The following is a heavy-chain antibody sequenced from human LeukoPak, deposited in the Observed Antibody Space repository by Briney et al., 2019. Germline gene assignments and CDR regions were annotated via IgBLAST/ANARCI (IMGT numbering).Heavy chain of an antibody. D-gene: IGHD3-10*01. CDR3: ARPRAVRGLPYGMDV. J-gene: IGHJ6*02. Sequence: GESLKIYCKGSGYSFTSYWIGWVRQMPGKGLEWMGIIYPGDSDTRYSPSFQGQVTISADKSISTAYLQWSSLKASDTAMYYCARPRAVRGLPYGMDVWGQGTTVTVSS. CDR1: GYSFTSYW. CDR2: IYPGDSDT. V-gene: IGHV5-51*01.